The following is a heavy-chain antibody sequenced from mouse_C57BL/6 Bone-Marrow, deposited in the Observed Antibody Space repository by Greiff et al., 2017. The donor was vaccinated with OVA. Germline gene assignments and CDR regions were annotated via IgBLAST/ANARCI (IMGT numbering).Heavy chain of an antibody. CDR3: AREDYYGSLDY. V-gene: IGHV1-64*01. CDR1: GYTFTSSW. CDR2: IHPNSGST. J-gene: IGHJ2*01. Sequence: QVQLQQLGAELVKPGASVKLSCKASGYTFTSSWMHWVKQRPGQGLEWIGMIHPNSGSTNYNEKFKSKATLTVDKSSSTAYMQLSSLTSEDSAVYYCAREDYYGSLDYWGKGTTLTVSS. D-gene: IGHD1-1*01.